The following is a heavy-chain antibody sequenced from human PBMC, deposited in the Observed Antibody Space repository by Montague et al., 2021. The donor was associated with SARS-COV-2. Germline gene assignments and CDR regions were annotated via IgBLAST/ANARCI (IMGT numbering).Heavy chain of an antibody. CDR3: TSGREGNYNVMDV. Sequence: CPSSGDSVSSNSATWNWVRQSPPRGCKWLGRTYYRSKWYNDYAVXVRGRVTINPDTSKNQFSLQLNSVTPEDTAIYYCTSGREGNYNVMDVWGQGTTVTVSS. D-gene: IGHD1-1*01. V-gene: IGHV6-1*01. CDR1: GDSVSSNSAT. J-gene: IGHJ6*02. CDR2: TYYRSKWYN.